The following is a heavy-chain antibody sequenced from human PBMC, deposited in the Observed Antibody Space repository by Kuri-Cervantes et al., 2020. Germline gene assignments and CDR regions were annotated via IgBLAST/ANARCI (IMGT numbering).Heavy chain of an antibody. CDR3: ARSLGSPARESAFDY. D-gene: IGHD2-15*01. CDR1: GGSISSGGYS. Sequence: SETLSLTCAVSGGSISSGGYSWSWIRQPPGKGLEWIGYIYHSGSTYYNPSLKSRVTISVDRSKNQFSLKLSSVTAADTAVYYCARSLGSPARESAFDYWGQGTLVTVSS. J-gene: IGHJ4*02. V-gene: IGHV4-30-2*01. CDR2: IYHSGST.